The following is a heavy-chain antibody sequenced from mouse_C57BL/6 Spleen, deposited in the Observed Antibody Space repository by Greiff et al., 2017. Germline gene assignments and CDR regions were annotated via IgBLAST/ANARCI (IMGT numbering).Heavy chain of an antibody. J-gene: IGHJ1*03. CDR3: ARSYFGGSVYWYYEG. CDR1: GYTFTSYW. Sequence: QVQLQQPGAELVMPGASVKLSCKASGYTFTSYWMHWVKQRPGQGLEWIGEIDPSDSYTNYNQKFQGKSTLTVDKSSSTAYMQLSSLTSEDAAVYYCARSYFGGSVYWYYEGWGTGATVTVAS. CDR2: IDPSDSYT. D-gene: IGHD1-1*01. V-gene: IGHV1-69*01.